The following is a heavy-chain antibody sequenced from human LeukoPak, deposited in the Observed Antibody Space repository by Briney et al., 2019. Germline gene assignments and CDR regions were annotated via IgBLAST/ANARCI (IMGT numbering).Heavy chain of an antibody. J-gene: IGHJ6*04. D-gene: IGHD5-12*01. V-gene: IGHV3-43D*04. CDR1: GFTFSSYW. CDR2: ISWDGGST. CDR3: AKDKEYSGFGPILSGYYYGMDV. Sequence: GGSLRLPCAASGFTFSSYWMHWVRQAPGKGLEWVSLISWDGGSTYYADSVKGRFTISRDNSRHTLYLQMNSLGAEDTALYYCAKDKEYSGFGPILSGYYYGMDVWGKGTTVTVSS.